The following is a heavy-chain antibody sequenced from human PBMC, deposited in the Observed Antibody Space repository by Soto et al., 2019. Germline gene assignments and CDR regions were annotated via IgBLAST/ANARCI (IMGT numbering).Heavy chain of an antibody. CDR2: IKQDGSEE. J-gene: IGHJ6*02. V-gene: IGHV3-7*01. Sequence: EVQLVESGGGLVQPGGSLRLSCVDSGFTFSSYWMSWVRQAPVKGLEWVGNIKQDGSEENYVGSVKCRFTISRDNAKNSMYLQMNSLRAEDTAVYYCARIAASGRGWDVWGQGTTVVVSS. CDR3: ARIAASGRGWDV. D-gene: IGHD6-13*01. CDR1: GFTFSSYW.